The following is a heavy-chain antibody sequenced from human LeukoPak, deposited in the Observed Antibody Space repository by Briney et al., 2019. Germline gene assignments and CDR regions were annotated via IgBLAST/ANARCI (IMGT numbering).Heavy chain of an antibody. J-gene: IGHJ4*02. CDR3: ASYDCGGDCYPSNFDY. Sequence: ASVKVSCKASGYTFTSYGISWVRQAPGQGLEWMGGIIPIFGTANYAQKFQGRVTITADESTSTAYMELSSLRSEDTAVYYCASYDCGGDCYPSNFDYWGQGTLVTVSS. CDR1: GYTFTSYG. V-gene: IGHV1-69*13. D-gene: IGHD2-21*02. CDR2: IIPIFGTA.